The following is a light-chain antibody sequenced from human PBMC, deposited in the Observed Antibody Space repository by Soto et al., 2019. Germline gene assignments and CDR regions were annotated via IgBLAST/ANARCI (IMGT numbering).Light chain of an antibody. Sequence: EIVLTQSPATLSLSPGERATLSCRASQSVSSYLAWYQQKPGQAPRLLIYDASNRATGIPARFSGSGSGTDFTLTISSLEPEDFAVYYCQRGGPFGQGTRLEIK. CDR1: QSVSSY. CDR3: QRGGP. J-gene: IGKJ5*01. CDR2: DAS. V-gene: IGKV3-11*01.